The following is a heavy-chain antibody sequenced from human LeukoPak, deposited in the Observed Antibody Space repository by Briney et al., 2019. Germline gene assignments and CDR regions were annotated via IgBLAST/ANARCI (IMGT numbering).Heavy chain of an antibody. CDR1: GGSFSGYY. J-gene: IGHJ4*02. V-gene: IGHV4-34*01. Sequence: SETLSLTCAVYGGSFSGYYWSWIRQPPGKGLEWIGEINHSGSTNYNPSLKSRVTISVDTSKNQFSLKLSSVTAADTAVYYCARRGRWLNAIDYWGQGTLATVSS. D-gene: IGHD5-24*01. CDR2: INHSGST. CDR3: ARRGRWLNAIDY.